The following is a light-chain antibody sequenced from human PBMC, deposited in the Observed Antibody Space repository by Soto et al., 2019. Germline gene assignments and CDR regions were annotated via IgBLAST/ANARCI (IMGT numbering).Light chain of an antibody. CDR1: QSVSAW. J-gene: IGKJ4*01. CDR3: QQYSSYSLT. V-gene: IGKV1-5*01. CDR2: DAS. Sequence: ASQSVSAWLAWYQQKQGKAPKXXISDASSLKSGVPSRFSGSGYGTEVNLTVSSLQTEDFATYYCQQYSSYSLTFGGGTKVDIK.